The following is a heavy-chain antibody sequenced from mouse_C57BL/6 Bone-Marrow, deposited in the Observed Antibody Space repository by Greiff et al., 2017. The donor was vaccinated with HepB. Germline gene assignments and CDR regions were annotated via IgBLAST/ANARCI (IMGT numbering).Heavy chain of an antibody. CDR2: ISNLAYSI. Sequence: EVKLVESGGGLVQPGGSLKLSCAASGFTFSDYGMAWVRQAPRKGPEWVAFISNLAYSIYYADTVTGRFTISRENAKNTLYLEMRSLRSEDTAMYYCARLFITTVVSYWYFDVWGTGTTVTVSS. D-gene: IGHD1-1*01. V-gene: IGHV5-15*01. J-gene: IGHJ1*03. CDR3: ARLFITTVVSYWYFDV. CDR1: GFTFSDYG.